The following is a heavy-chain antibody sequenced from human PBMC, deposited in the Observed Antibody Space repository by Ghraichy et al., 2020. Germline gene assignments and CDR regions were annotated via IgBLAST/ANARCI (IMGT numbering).Heavy chain of an antibody. Sequence: SETLSLTCTVSGGSISISNYYWAWIRQPPGKGLEWIGSIYYSGSTFYNPSLKSRVTISVDTSKNQFSLRLSSVTAADPAVYYCARHVHMTTVTTFDCWGQGTLVTVSS. CDR2: IYYSGST. V-gene: IGHV4-39*01. CDR1: GGSISISNYY. J-gene: IGHJ4*02. D-gene: IGHD4-17*01. CDR3: ARHVHMTTVTTFDC.